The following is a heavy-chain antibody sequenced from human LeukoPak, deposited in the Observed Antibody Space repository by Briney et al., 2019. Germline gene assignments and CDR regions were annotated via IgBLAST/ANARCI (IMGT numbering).Heavy chain of an antibody. D-gene: IGHD3-3*01. CDR2: IKQDGSEK. Sequence: GGSLRLSCAASGFTFSSYWMSWVRQAPGKGLEWVANIKQDGSEKYYVDSVKGRFTISRDNAKNSLYLQMNSLRAEDTAVYYCARDREYYDFWSGRGGNWFDPWGQGTLVTVSS. CDR1: GFTFSSYW. V-gene: IGHV3-7*01. J-gene: IGHJ5*02. CDR3: ARDREYYDFWSGRGGNWFDP.